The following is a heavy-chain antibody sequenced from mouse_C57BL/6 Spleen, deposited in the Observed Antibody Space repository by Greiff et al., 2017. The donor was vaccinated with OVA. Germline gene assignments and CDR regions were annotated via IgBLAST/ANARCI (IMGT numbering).Heavy chain of an antibody. CDR2: IDPEPGGT. Sequence: QVQLQQSGAELVRPGASVTLSCKASGYTFTDYEMHWVKQTPVHGLEWIGAIDPEPGGTAYNQKFKGKAILTADKSSSTAYMELRSLTAEDSAVYYCTRKAKNDGYPFDYWGQGTTLTVSS. V-gene: IGHV1-15*01. CDR1: GYTFTDYE. J-gene: IGHJ2*01. CDR3: TRKAKNDGYPFDY. D-gene: IGHD2-3*01.